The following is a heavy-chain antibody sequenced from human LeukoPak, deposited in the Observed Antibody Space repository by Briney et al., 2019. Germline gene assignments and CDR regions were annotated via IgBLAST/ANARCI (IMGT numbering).Heavy chain of an antibody. J-gene: IGHJ4*02. CDR3: TRAHNYGLVY. CDR2: INPNSGGT. CDR1: GYTFTDYY. Sequence: ASVKVSCKASGYTFTDYYMHWVRQAPGQGLERMGWINPNSGGTNFAQKFQGRVTMTRDTSIRTAYMELNRLTSDDTAVYYCTRAHNYGLVYWGQGTLVTVSS. V-gene: IGHV1-2*02. D-gene: IGHD5-18*01.